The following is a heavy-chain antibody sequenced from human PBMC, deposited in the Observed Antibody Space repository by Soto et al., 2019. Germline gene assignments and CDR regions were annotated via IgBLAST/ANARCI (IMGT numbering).Heavy chain of an antibody. CDR1: GFTFSSYS. Sequence: QVQLVESGGGVVQPGRSLRLSCAASGFTFSSYSMHWVRQAPGKGLEWVAVISYDGSNKYYADSVKGRFTISRDNSKNTLYLQMNSLRAEDTAVYYCAKDSALYYGSGSYESWGQGTLVTVSS. D-gene: IGHD3-10*01. CDR3: AKDSALYYGSGSYES. CDR2: ISYDGSNK. J-gene: IGHJ5*02. V-gene: IGHV3-30*18.